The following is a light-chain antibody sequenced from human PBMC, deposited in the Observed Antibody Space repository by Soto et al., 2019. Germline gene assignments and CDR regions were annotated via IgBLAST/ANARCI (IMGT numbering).Light chain of an antibody. CDR2: DVS. CDR3: GSYTTSSTLV. CDR1: SSDLGTYNY. J-gene: IGLJ2*01. Sequence: QSALTQPASVSGSPGQSITISCTGTSSDLGTYNYVSWYQQHPGKAPKLIIYDVSDRPSEVSDRYSGSKSGNTASLTISGLQAEDEADYYCGSYTTSSTLVFGGGTKLTVL. V-gene: IGLV2-14*03.